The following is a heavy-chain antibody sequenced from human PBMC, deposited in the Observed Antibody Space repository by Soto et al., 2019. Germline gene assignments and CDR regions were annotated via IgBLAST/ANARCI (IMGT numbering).Heavy chain of an antibody. CDR2: IYYSGST. CDR3: ARRSSGWHPIDY. D-gene: IGHD6-19*01. J-gene: IGHJ4*02. Sequence: QVQLQESGPGLVKPSQTLSLTCTVSGGSISSGGYYWSWIRQHPGKGLEWIGYIYYSGSTYYNPALKSRVTISVDTSKNHFSLKLSSVTAADTAVYYCARRSSGWHPIDYWGQGTLVTVSS. CDR1: GGSISSGGYY. V-gene: IGHV4-31*03.